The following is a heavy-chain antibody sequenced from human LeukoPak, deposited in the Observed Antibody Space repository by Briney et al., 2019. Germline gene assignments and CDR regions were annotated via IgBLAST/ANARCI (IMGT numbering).Heavy chain of an antibody. CDR3: ARESGHVFDY. V-gene: IGHV1-46*01. CDR1: GYTFTSYG. Sequence: ASVKVSCKASGYTFTSYGISWVRQAPGQGLEWMGIINPSDGGTGYAQKFQDRVTMARDTSTSTAYMDLNSLTSEDTAVYYCARESGHVFDYWGQGTLVTVSS. CDR2: INPSDGGT. D-gene: IGHD3-16*01. J-gene: IGHJ4*02.